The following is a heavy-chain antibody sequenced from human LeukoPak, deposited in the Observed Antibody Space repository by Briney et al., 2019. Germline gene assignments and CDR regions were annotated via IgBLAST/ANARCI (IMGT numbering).Heavy chain of an antibody. Sequence: GGSLRLSCAASGFTFSSYWMSWVRQAPGKGLEWEANIKQDGSEKYYVDSVKGRFTISRDNAKNSLYLQMNSLRAEDTAVYYCALTQDYYGSGSYYLFDYWGQGTLVTVSS. CDR3: ALTQDYYGSGSYYLFDY. D-gene: IGHD3-10*01. CDR1: GFTFSSYW. CDR2: IKQDGSEK. V-gene: IGHV3-7*01. J-gene: IGHJ4*02.